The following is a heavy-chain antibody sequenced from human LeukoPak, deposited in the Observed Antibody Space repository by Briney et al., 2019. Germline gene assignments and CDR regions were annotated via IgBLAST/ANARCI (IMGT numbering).Heavy chain of an antibody. Sequence: GGSLRLSCAASGFTFSSYGMSWVRQAPGKGLEWVSAISGSGGTTYYADSMKGRFTISRDNSKNTLYLQVNSLRAEDTAVYYCAKVRVTTDYIWGSYGAWGQGTLVTVSS. CDR2: ISGSGGTT. V-gene: IGHV3-23*01. J-gene: IGHJ5*02. CDR1: GFTFSSYG. D-gene: IGHD3-16*01. CDR3: AKVRVTTDYIWGSYGA.